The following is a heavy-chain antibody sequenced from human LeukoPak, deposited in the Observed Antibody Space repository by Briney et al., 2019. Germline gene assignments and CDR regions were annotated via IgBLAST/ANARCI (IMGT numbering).Heavy chain of an antibody. CDR3: VHRRECSSHSYVDY. V-gene: IGHV2-5*05. D-gene: IGHD3-10*01. J-gene: IGHJ4*02. Sequence: ESGPTLVHPTTPLTFTFTFSGFSLSTTGVGVAWIRQPPGKALEWLALIYWDDDKRYGPSLKSRLTITKDTSKNQVVLTMTDMDPVDTATYYCVHRRECSSHSYVDYWGQGTLVTVSS. CDR1: GFSLSTTGVG. CDR2: IYWDDDK.